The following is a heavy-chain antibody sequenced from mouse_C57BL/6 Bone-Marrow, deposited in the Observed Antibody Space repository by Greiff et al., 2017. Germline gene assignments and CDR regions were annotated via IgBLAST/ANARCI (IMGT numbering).Heavy chain of an antibody. V-gene: IGHV1-15*01. Sequence: QVQLQQSGAELVRPGASVTLSCKASGYTFTDYEMHWVKQTPVHGLEWIGAIDPETGGTAYTQKFQGKAILTADKSSSTAYMELRSLTSEDSAVYYCTRNGRSTMMTTRWYFDVWGTGTTVTVSS. J-gene: IGHJ1*03. CDR3: TRNGRSTMMTTRWYFDV. CDR1: GYTFTDYE. CDR2: IDPETGGT. D-gene: IGHD2-4*01.